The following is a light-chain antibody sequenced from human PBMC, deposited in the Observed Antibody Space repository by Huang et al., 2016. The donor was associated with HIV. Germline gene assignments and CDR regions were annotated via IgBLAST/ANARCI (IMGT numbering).Light chain of an antibody. CDR3: QQYVSSPLFT. CDR2: GAS. CDR1: QGVNSKY. Sequence: EIVLTQSPGTLSLSPGERATLSCRASQGVNSKYLAWYQQNPGQAPRLLIYGASTSATGIPDRFSCSGSGTDFTLTISRLEPEDFAVYYCQQYVSSPLFTFGPGTKVDIK. J-gene: IGKJ3*01. V-gene: IGKV3-20*01.